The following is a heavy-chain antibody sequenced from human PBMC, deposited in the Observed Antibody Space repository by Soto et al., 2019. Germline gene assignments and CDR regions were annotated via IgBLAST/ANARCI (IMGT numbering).Heavy chain of an antibody. CDR3: ARHPTPGYYYDSSGYYGYFQH. D-gene: IGHD3-22*01. CDR2: ISGTGGGT. J-gene: IGHJ1*01. Sequence: XVSLRLSCAASGFTFWTYAMSWVRQAPGKGLEWVSVISGTGGGTSYADSVKGRFTISRDNSKNTLYLQMNSLGVEDTAVYYCARHPTPGYYYDSSGYYGYFQHWGQGTPVTVSS. V-gene: IGHV3-23*01. CDR1: GFTFWTYA.